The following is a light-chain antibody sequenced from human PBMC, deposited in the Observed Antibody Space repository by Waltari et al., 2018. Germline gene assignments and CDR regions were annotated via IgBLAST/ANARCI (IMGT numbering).Light chain of an antibody. CDR2: DAS. CDR3: HQRSNWPLN. CDR1: QSVYTY. J-gene: IGKJ4*01. V-gene: IGKV3-11*01. Sequence: EIVLTQSPATLSLSPGGTATGSCRASQSVYTYLAWYPHKPGQVPRLLIYDASKSATGVPARFSGSGYGADFTLIISSREPEDFEVYSCHQRSNWPLNFGGGTKVEIK.